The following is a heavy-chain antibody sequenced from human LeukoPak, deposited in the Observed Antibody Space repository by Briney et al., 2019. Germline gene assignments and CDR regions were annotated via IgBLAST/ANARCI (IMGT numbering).Heavy chain of an antibody. V-gene: IGHV4-34*01. CDR2: INHSGST. J-gene: IGHJ6*02. CDR1: GGSFSGYY. Sequence: PSETLSLTCAVYGGSFSGYYWSWIRRPPGKGLEWIGEINHSGSTNYNPSLKSRVTISVDTSKNQFSLKLSSVTAADTAVYYCARGRADGDYVWLASYYYYGMDVWSQGTTVTVYS. D-gene: IGHD4-17*01. CDR3: ARGRADGDYVWLASYYYYGMDV.